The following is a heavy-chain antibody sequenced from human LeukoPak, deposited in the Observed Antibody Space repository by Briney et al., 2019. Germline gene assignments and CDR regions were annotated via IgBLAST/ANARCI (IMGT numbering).Heavy chain of an antibody. J-gene: IGHJ4*02. Sequence: GGSLRLSCAASGFTVSTNYMDWVRQAPGKGLEWVSLIYSGGDTYHADSVRGRFTLSRDNSKNTLCLQMNSLRAEDTAVYYCAREGHYFDSWGQGTLVTVSS. CDR2: IYSGGDT. CDR1: GFTVSTNY. V-gene: IGHV3-66*01. CDR3: AREGHYFDS.